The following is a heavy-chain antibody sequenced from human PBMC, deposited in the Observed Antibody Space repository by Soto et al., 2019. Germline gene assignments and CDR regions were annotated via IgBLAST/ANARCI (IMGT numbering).Heavy chain of an antibody. CDR3: TRGPPRVQWFDP. J-gene: IGHJ5*02. Sequence: SETLSLTCTVSGGAVSSGTYYWRWIRQPPGEGLEWIGHIYFTGSTNYNPSLKSRVTMSLDTSRNQFSLKLSSVTAADTAVYYCTRGPPRVQWFDPWGLGTLVTVSS. V-gene: IGHV4-61*01. CDR1: GGAVSSGTYY. CDR2: IYFTGST.